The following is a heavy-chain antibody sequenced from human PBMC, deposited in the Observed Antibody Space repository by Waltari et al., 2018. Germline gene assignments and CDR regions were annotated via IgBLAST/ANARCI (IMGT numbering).Heavy chain of an antibody. CDR2: IYTSGST. CDR1: GGSISSGSYY. V-gene: IGHV4-61*09. J-gene: IGHJ4*02. Sequence: QVQLQESGPGLVKPSQTLSLTCTVSGGSISSGSYYWSWIRQPAGKGLEWIGYIYTSGSTNYNPSLKSRVTISVDTSKNQFSLKLSSVTAADTAVYYCARMLYGQLVDYWGQGTLVTVSS. CDR3: ARMLYGQLVDY. D-gene: IGHD6-6*01.